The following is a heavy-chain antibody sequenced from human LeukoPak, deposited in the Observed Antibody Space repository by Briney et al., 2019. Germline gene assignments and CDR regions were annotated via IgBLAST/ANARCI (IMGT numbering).Heavy chain of an antibody. CDR3: AKGLPGFGDLLDVWNY. D-gene: IGHD3-10*01. V-gene: IGHV3-66*01. CDR2: IYSGGST. CDR1: GFTVSSNY. Sequence: GGSLRLSCAASGFTVSSNYMSWVRQAPGKGLEWVSLIYSGGSTYYADSVKGRFTISRGNSKNTLYLQMNSLRAEDTALYYCAKGLPGFGDLLDVWNYWGQGILVTVSS. J-gene: IGHJ4*02.